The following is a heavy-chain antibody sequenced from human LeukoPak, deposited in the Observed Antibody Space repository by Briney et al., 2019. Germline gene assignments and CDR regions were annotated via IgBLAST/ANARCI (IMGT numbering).Heavy chain of an antibody. D-gene: IGHD3-22*01. CDR3: ARKSFGVMYYYDSSGYYYLN. CDR1: GGSFSGYY. CDR2: INHSGST. J-gene: IGHJ4*02. V-gene: IGHV4-34*01. Sequence: SETLSLTCAVYGGSFSGYYWSWIRQPPGKGLEWIGEINHSGSTNYNPSLKSRVTISVDTSKNQFSLKLSSVTAADTAVYYCARKSFGVMYYYDSSGYYYLNWGQGTLVTVSS.